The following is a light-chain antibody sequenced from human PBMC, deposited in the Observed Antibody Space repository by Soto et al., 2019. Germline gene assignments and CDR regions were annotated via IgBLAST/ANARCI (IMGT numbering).Light chain of an antibody. CDR2: KAS. Sequence: DIQMTQSPSSLSASVGGKVTVACRASQSVSNWLAWYQQKPGKAPNLLIYKASNLQRGVPSRFSGRGSGTEFTLTISTLQPDDIATYYCQQYNSYSWTFGQGTKVDIK. V-gene: IGKV1-5*03. CDR3: QQYNSYSWT. J-gene: IGKJ1*01. CDR1: QSVSNW.